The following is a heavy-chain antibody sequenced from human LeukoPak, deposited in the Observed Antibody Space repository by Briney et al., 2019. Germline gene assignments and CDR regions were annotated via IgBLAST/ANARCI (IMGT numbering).Heavy chain of an antibody. Sequence: PSETLSLTCTVSGGSISSYYWSWIRQPPGKGLEWIGYIYYSGSTNYNPSLKSRVTISVDTSKNQFSLKLSSVTAADTAVYYCARDGYDFWGGYYGFDPWGQGTLVTVSS. J-gene: IGHJ5*02. CDR1: GGSISSYY. D-gene: IGHD3-3*01. CDR3: ARDGYDFWGGYYGFDP. CDR2: IYYSGST. V-gene: IGHV4-59*01.